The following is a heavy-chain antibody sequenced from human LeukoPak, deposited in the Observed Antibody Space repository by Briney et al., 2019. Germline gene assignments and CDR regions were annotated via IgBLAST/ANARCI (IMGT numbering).Heavy chain of an antibody. J-gene: IGHJ4*02. CDR2: ISYDGSNK. V-gene: IGHV3-30-3*01. D-gene: IGHD6-25*01. CDR3: AREGQYSSARGFDY. Sequence: GGSLRLSCAASGFTFSSYAMHWVRQAPGKGLEGVAVISYDGSNKYYADSVKGRFTISRDNSKNTLYLQMNSLRAEDTAVYYCAREGQYSSARGFDYWGQGTLVTVSS. CDR1: GFTFSSYA.